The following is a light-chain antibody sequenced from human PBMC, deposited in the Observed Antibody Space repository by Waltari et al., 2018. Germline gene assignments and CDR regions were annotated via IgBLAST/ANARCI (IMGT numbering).Light chain of an antibody. CDR3: QQLHTYPLT. Sequence: IQLTQSPSSLSASVGDRVTITCRASQDIAGYLAWYQHKPGKAPNLLIYVSSTLQSGVPSRFSGSGSGTVFTLTISSLQPEDFATYYCQQLHTYPLTFGGGTTVDI. J-gene: IGKJ4*01. V-gene: IGKV1-9*01. CDR2: VSS. CDR1: QDIAGY.